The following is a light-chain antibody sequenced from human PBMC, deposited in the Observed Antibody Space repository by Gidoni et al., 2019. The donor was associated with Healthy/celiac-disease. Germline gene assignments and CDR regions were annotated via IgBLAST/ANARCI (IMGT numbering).Light chain of an antibody. Sequence: DIQMTQFPSSLSASVGDRVTITCQASQDISNYLNWYQQKPGKAPKLLIYDASNLETGVPSRFSGSGSETDFTFTISSLQPEDIATYYCQQYDNLPYTFGQGTKLEIK. CDR1: QDISNY. V-gene: IGKV1-33*01. CDR2: DAS. CDR3: QQYDNLPYT. J-gene: IGKJ2*01.